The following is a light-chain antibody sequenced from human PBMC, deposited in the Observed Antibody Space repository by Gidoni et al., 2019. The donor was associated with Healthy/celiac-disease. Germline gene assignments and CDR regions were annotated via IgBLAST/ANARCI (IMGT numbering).Light chain of an antibody. CDR2: GAS. CDR3: QQYGSSPPWT. V-gene: IGKV3-20*01. Sequence: TALSPSPGTLSLSPGERATLSCTASQSVSSSYLAWYQQKPGQSPMLLIYGASSSATGIPDRFSGSGSGTDFTLTISRLEPEDFAVYYCQQYGSSPPWTFGQGTKVEIK. CDR1: QSVSSSY. J-gene: IGKJ1*01.